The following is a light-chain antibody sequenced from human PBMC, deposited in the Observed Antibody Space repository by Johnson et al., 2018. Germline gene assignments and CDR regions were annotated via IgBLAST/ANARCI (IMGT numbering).Light chain of an antibody. J-gene: IGLJ1*01. V-gene: IGLV1-51*02. CDR1: SSNIGNNY. CDR2: ENN. CDR3: GTWDSSLSAGNV. Sequence: QSVLTQPPSVSAAPGQKVTISCSGSSSNIGNNYVSWYQQLPGTAPKLLIYENNKRPSGIPDRFSGSKSGTSATMGITGLQTGDEADDYCGTWDSSLSAGNVFGTGTKFTGL.